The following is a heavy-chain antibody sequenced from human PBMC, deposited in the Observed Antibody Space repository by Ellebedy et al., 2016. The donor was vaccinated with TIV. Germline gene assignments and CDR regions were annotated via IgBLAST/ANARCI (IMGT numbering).Heavy chain of an antibody. J-gene: IGHJ4*02. Sequence: PGGSLRLSCAASGFTFGDYAMHWVRQAPGKGLEWVSLINVDGGDTYYADSVKGRFTIARDNSKNSLYLQMNSLRTEDTALYYCARDHTAMAHFDYWGQGTLVTVSS. CDR1: GFTFGDYA. V-gene: IGHV3-43*02. CDR3: ARDHTAMAHFDY. D-gene: IGHD5-18*01. CDR2: INVDGGDT.